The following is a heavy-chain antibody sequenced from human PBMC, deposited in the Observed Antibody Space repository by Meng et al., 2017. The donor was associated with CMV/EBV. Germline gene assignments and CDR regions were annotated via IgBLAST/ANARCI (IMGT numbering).Heavy chain of an antibody. Sequence: LSLTCAASGFTFSSYWMSWVRQAPGKGLEWVSYISSRGDIIHYADSVKGRFTLSRDNAKNSLYLQMNSLRAEDTAMYYCVFPKGGRGDDAFDIWGQGTMVTVSS. CDR1: GFTFSSYW. D-gene: IGHD7-27*01. J-gene: IGHJ3*02. V-gene: IGHV3-48*04. CDR3: VFPKGGRGDDAFDI. CDR2: ISSRGDII.